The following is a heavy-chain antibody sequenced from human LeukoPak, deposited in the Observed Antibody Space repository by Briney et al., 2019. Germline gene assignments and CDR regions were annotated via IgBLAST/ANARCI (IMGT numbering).Heavy chain of an antibody. Sequence: GGSLKISCQASGSRFTTYWIAWVRQLPGKGLEWMGRFYPGDSDITYSPSFQGQVTISADRSINTAYLQWSSLKASDSAMYYCARQRDYGDDIYSRFFDSWGQGSLVTVSS. J-gene: IGHJ4*02. V-gene: IGHV5-51*01. CDR1: GSRFTTYW. CDR2: FYPGDSDI. CDR3: ARQRDYGDDIYSRFFDS. D-gene: IGHD4-17*01.